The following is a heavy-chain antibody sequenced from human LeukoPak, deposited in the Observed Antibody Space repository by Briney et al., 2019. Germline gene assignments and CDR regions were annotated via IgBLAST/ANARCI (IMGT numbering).Heavy chain of an antibody. V-gene: IGHV3-43D*03. CDR3: AKDGWVRSHYYYYYMDV. D-gene: IGHD3-10*01. J-gene: IGHJ6*03. CDR2: ISRDGGST. CDR1: GFTFDDYA. Sequence: GGSLRLSCAASGFTFDDYAMHWVRQAPGKGLEWVSLISRDGGSTYYADSVKGRFTISRDNSKNSLYLQMNSLRAEDTALYYCAKDGWVRSHYYYYYMDVWGKGTTVTVSS.